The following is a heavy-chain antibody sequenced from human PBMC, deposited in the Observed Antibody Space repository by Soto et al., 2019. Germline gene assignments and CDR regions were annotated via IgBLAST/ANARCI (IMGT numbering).Heavy chain of an antibody. D-gene: IGHD3-16*01. V-gene: IGHV3-30-3*01. Sequence: QVQLVESGGGVVQPGRSLRLSCAASGCSFSRHAMHWVRQAPGKGLEWVAVIAYDGITKYYADSVKGRFTISRDNSKDTLYLQMDSLRNEDTALYYCAKALITLGGSKSSYFDYWGQGAPVTVTS. CDR3: AKALITLGGSKSSYFDY. J-gene: IGHJ4*02. CDR2: IAYDGITK. CDR1: GCSFSRHA.